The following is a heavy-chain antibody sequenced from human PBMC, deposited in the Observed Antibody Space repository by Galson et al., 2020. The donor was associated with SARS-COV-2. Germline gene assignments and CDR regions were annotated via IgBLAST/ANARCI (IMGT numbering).Heavy chain of an antibody. CDR3: ARGPMGDIVVVPAATYYYYYGMDV. V-gene: IGHV1-69*02. CDR1: GGTFSSYT. D-gene: IGHD2-2*01. Sequence: SVKVSCKASGGTFSSYTISWVRQAPGQGLEWMGRIIPILGIANYAQKFQGRVPITADKSTSTAYMELSSLRSEDTAVYYCARGPMGDIVVVPAATYYYYYGMDVWGQGTTVTVSS. J-gene: IGHJ6*02. CDR2: IIPILGIA.